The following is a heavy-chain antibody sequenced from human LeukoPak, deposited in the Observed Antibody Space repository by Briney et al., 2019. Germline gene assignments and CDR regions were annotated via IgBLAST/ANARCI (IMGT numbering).Heavy chain of an antibody. V-gene: IGHV4-39*01. CDR2: ISYSGST. Sequence: SETLSLTCTVSGGSFSSNRYFWGWIRQPPGKELEWIGSISYSGSTYYNPSLKSRVTISVDTSKNQFSLKLSSVTAADTAAYYCARVDNSSYRGVYYYYYMDVWGKGTTVTDSS. D-gene: IGHD6-6*01. CDR1: GGSFSSNRYF. J-gene: IGHJ6*03. CDR3: ARVDNSSYRGVYYYYYMDV.